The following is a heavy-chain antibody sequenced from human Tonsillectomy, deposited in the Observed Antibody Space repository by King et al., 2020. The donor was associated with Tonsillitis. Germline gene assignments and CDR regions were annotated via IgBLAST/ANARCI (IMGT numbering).Heavy chain of an antibody. CDR2: ISYDGSNK. CDR3: ASDSPPDY. Sequence: VQLVESGGGVVQPGRSLRLSCAASGFIFSHYAMHWVRQAPGKGLDWVAVISYDGSNKNYADSVKGRFTISRDDSKNTLYLQMNSLRGEDTAVYYCASDSPPDYWGQGTLVTVSS. CDR1: GFIFSHYA. J-gene: IGHJ4*02. V-gene: IGHV3-30*04.